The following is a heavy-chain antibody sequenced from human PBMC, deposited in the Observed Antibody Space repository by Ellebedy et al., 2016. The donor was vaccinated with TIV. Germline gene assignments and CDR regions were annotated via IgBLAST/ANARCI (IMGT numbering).Heavy chain of an antibody. Sequence: AASVKVSCKASGYTFTDYYIHWVRQAPGQGLEWMGWMNPYTSDTDYGQKFQGRVTMTSNTSIDTAYMELSNLRSDDTAIYNCARGGARAEKTWLAPWGQGTLVTVSS. V-gene: IGHV1-8*02. D-gene: IGHD3-16*01. CDR3: ARGGARAEKTWLAP. CDR1: GYTFTDYY. CDR2: MNPYTSDT. J-gene: IGHJ5*02.